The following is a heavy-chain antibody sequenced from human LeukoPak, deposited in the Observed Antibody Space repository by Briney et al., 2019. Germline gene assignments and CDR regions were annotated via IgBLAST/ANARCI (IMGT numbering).Heavy chain of an antibody. V-gene: IGHV3-23*01. CDR1: GFTFSNYA. D-gene: IGHD2-15*01. CDR2: ISYSGGNK. Sequence: GGSLRLSCAASGFTFSNYAMSWARQAQGKGLEWVSGISYSGGNKHYADSVRGRFTISRDNSKNALYLQMNSLRAADAAVYYCARNSLGYCSGGSCYSSWYFDLWGRGTLVTVSS. J-gene: IGHJ2*01. CDR3: ARNSLGYCSGGSCYSSWYFDL.